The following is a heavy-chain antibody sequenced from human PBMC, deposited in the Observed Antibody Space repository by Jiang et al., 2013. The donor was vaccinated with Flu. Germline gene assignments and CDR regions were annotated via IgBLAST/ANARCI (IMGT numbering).Heavy chain of an antibody. CDR1: GGSISSGGYY. J-gene: IGHJ4*02. V-gene: IGHV4-31*03. CDR2: IYYSGST. Sequence: GSGLVKPSQTLSLTCTVSGGSISSGGYYWSWIRQHPGKGLEWIGYIYYSGSTYYNPSLKSRVTISVDTSKNQFSLKLSSVTAADTAVYFCATNGVGDQTGFDHWGQGTPVTVSS. CDR3: ATNGVGDQTGFDH. D-gene: IGHD1-26*01.